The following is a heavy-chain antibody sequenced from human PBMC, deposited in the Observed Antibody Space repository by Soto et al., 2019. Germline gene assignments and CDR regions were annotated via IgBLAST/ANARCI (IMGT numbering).Heavy chain of an antibody. V-gene: IGHV1-18*01. J-gene: IGHJ6*03. Sequence: QVQLVQSGAELKKPGASAKVSCKASGYIFTSYGISWVRQAPGQGLAWMAWISVDSGNTNYAQNFQGRVTMTTDTSASTAHMELRSLRSDDTAVYYCARFNGSGTNYYMDVWGKGTTVIVSS. CDR3: ARFNGSGTNYYMDV. D-gene: IGHD3-10*01. CDR1: GYIFTSYG. CDR2: ISVDSGNT.